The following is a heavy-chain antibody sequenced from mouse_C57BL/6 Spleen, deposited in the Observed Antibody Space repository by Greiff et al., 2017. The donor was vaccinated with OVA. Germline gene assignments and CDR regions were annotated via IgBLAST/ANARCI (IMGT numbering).Heavy chain of an antibody. CDR2: ISDGGSYT. CDR3: ASPYDPFAY. V-gene: IGHV5-4*01. Sequence: EVQGVESGGGLVKPGGSLKLSCAASGFTFSSYAMSWVRQTPEKRLEWVATISDGGSYTYYPDNVKGRFTISRDNAKNNLYLQMSHLKSEDTAMYYCASPYDPFAYWGQGTLVTVSA. CDR1: GFTFSSYA. J-gene: IGHJ3*01. D-gene: IGHD2-3*01.